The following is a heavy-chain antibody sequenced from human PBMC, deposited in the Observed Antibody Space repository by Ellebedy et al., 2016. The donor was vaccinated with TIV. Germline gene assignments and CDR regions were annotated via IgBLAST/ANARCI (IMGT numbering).Heavy chain of an antibody. CDR3: ARDSHDYGDYGCWFDP. V-gene: IGHV1-46*01. D-gene: IGHD4-17*01. CDR2: INPSGGST. CDR1: GYTFTSYD. J-gene: IGHJ5*02. Sequence: ASVKVSCKASGYTFTSYDINWVRQAPGQGLEWMGIINPSGGSTSYAQKFQGRVTMTRDTSTSTVYMELSSLRSEDTAMYYCARDSHDYGDYGCWFDPWGQGTLVTVSS.